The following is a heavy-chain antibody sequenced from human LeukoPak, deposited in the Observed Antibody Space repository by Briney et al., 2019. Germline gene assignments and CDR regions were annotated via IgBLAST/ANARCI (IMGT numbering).Heavy chain of an antibody. CDR2: INHSGST. CDR1: GGSISSYY. CDR3: ARLYSRGNYYYYYMDV. D-gene: IGHD5-18*01. V-gene: IGHV4-34*01. Sequence: SETLSLTCTVSGGSISSYYWSWIRQPPGKGLEWIGEINHSGSTNYNPSLKSRVTISVDTSKNQFSLKLSSVTAADTAVYYCARLYSRGNYYYYYMDVWGKGTTVTVSS. J-gene: IGHJ6*03.